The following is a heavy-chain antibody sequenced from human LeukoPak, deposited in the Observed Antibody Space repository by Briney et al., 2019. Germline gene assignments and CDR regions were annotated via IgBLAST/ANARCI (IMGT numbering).Heavy chain of an antibody. CDR3: ARNGPGYCSSTSCYGEGPFDY. D-gene: IGHD2-2*01. J-gene: IGHJ4*02. V-gene: IGHV1-2*02. Sequence: GASVKVSRKASGYTFTGYYMHWVRQAPAQGLAWMGWINPNSGCTNYVQKFQGRVTKTRHTSIHTAYMERSRLRSDDTAVYYCARNGPGYCSSTSCYGEGPFDYWGQGTLVTVSS. CDR2: INPNSGCT. CDR1: GYTFTGYY.